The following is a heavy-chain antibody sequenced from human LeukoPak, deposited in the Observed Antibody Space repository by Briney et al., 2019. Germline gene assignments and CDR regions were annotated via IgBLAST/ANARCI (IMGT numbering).Heavy chain of an antibody. J-gene: IGHJ4*02. V-gene: IGHV1-2*02. CDR3: ARAGEVVVTAILGY. D-gene: IGHD2-21*02. CDR1: GYTFTSYG. CDR2: INPNSGGT. Sequence: ASVKVSCKASGYTFTSYGISWVRQAPGQGLEWMGWINPNSGGTNYAQKFQGRVTMTRDTSISTAYMELSRLRSDDTAVYYCARAGEVVVTAILGYWGQGTLVTVSS.